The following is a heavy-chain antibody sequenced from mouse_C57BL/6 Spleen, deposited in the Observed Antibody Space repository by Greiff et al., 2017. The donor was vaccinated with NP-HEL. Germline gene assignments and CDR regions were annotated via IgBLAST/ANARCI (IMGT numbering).Heavy chain of an antibody. CDR1: GYTFTSYW. D-gene: IGHD1-1*01. V-gene: IGHV1-69*01. CDR3: ACYYYGSSPWFAY. CDR2: IDPSDSYT. J-gene: IGHJ3*01. Sequence: QVQLQQPGAELVMPGASVKLSCKASGYTFTSYWMHWVKQRPGQGLEWIGEIDPSDSYTNYNQKFKGKSTLTVDKSSSTAYMQLSSLTSEDSAVYYCACYYYGSSPWFAYWGQGTLVTVSA.